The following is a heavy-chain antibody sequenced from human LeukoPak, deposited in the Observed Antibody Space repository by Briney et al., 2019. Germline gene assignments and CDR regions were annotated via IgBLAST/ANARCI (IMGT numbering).Heavy chain of an antibody. CDR1: GFSINTNGVG. CDR2: FYWDDDR. CDR3: AHRQYYYGSWDTGYFNY. V-gene: IGHV2-5*02. J-gene: IGHJ4*02. Sequence: SGPTLVNPTQTLTLTCTFSGFSINTNGVGVGWLRQPTGKALEFLAFFYWDDDRHYIPSLRSRLTITKDASKNQVVHTMTNMDPVDTATYYCAHRQYYYGSWDTGYFNYWGQGTLVIVSS. D-gene: IGHD3-10*01.